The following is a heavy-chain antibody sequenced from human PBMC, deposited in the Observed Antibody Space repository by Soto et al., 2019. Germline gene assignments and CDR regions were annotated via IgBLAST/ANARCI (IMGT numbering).Heavy chain of an antibody. V-gene: IGHV2-5*02. J-gene: IGHJ5*02. D-gene: IGHD3-10*01. CDR3: ARMGVWFGELLRNWFDP. Sequence: QITLKESGPTVLKPTQTLTLTCTFSGFSLSTTGEAVAWIRQPPGKALEWLALIYWDDDKRYSPSLKNRLTITQDTSKNQVVLTMTNMDPVDTATYHCARMGVWFGELLRNWFDPWGQGTLVTVSS. CDR1: GFSLSTTGEA. CDR2: IYWDDDK.